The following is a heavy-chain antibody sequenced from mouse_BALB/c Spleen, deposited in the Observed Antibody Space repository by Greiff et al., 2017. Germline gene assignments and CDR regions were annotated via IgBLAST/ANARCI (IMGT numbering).Heavy chain of an antibody. Sequence: EVHLVESGGGLVKPGGSLKLSCAASGFTFSSYAMSWVRQTPEKRLEWVASISSGGSTYYPDSVKGRFTISRDNARNILYLQMSSLRSEDTAMYYCARGYGNYEGDYWGQGTSVTVSS. V-gene: IGHV5-6-5*01. J-gene: IGHJ4*01. CDR2: ISSGGST. CDR1: GFTFSSYA. CDR3: ARGYGNYEGDY. D-gene: IGHD2-10*02.